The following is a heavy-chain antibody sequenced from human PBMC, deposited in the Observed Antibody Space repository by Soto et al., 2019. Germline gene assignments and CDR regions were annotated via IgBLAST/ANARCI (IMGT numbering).Heavy chain of an antibody. J-gene: IGHJ5*02. CDR1: GYTFTGDY. D-gene: IGHD3-16*02. CDR2: INPNSGGT. V-gene: IGHV1-2*04. Sequence: ASVKCSLNASGYTFTGDYMHWVRQAPGQVLDCIGWINPNSGGTNYAQKFQGWVTMKRDTSISPAYMELSRLRSDGTAVDYCARGLMIAVTTSLYGTWGQGTMGTGAS. CDR3: ARGLMIAVTTSLYGT.